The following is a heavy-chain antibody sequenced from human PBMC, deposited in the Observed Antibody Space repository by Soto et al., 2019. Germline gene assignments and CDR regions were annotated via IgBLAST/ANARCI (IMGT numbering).Heavy chain of an antibody. J-gene: IGHJ4*02. CDR1: GGSISSGDYY. CDR2: IYYSGST. CDR3: ARDNYYGSGSFDY. V-gene: IGHV4-30-4*01. D-gene: IGHD3-10*01. Sequence: QVQLQESGPGLVKPSQTLSLTCTVSGGSISSGDYYWSWIRQPPGKGLEWIGNIYYSGSTYYNPSLKSRVTISVDTSKTQFSLNLSSVTDGDTAVYYCARDNYYGSGSFDYWGQGTLVTVSS.